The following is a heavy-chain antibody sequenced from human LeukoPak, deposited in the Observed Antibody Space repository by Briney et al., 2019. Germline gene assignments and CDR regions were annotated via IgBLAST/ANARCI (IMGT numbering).Heavy chain of an antibody. J-gene: IGHJ4*02. CDR1: GGSISSGDYY. CDR3: ARGSWSSSIDY. V-gene: IGHV4-30-4*01. D-gene: IGHD6-6*01. Sequence: SETLSLTCTVSGGSISSGDYYWSWIRQPPGKGLEYIGYIYYSGSTYYNPSLKSRVTISVDTSKNQFSLKLSSVTAADTAVYYCARGSWSSSIDYWGQGTLVTVSS. CDR2: IYYSGST.